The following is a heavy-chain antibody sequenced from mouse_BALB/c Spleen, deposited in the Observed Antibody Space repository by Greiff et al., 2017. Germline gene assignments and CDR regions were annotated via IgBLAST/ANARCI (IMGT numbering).Heavy chain of an antibody. D-gene: IGHD2-14*01. CDR1: GYSITSGYY. CDR3: AREGDYRYAFAY. V-gene: IGHV3-6*02. J-gene: IGHJ3*01. CDR2: ISYDGSN. Sequence: EVKLQESGPGLVKPSQSLSLTCSVTGYSITSGYYWNWIRQFPGNKLEWMGYISYDGSNNYNPSLKNRISITRDTSKNQFFLKLNSVTTEDTATYYCAREGDYRYAFAYWGQGTLVTVSA.